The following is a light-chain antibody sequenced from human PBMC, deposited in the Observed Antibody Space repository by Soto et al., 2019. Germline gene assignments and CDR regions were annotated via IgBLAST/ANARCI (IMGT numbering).Light chain of an antibody. Sequence: QPMLTQSPSASASLGASVKLTCTLSSGHSSYAIAWHQQQPEKGPRYLMKLNSDGSHSKGDGIPERFSGSSSGAERYLTISSLQSEDEADYYCQTWGTGPWVFGGGTKLTVL. J-gene: IGLJ3*02. CDR1: SGHSSYA. CDR3: QTWGTGPWV. V-gene: IGLV4-69*01. CDR2: LNSDGSH.